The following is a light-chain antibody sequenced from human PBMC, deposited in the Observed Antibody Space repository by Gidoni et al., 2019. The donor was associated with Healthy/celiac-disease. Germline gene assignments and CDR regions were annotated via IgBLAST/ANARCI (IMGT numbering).Light chain of an antibody. Sequence: DIVMTQSPDSLAVSLGERATINCKSSQSVLYSSNNKNYLAWYQQNPGQPPKLLIYLASTRESGVPDRFSGSGSGTDFTLTISSLQAEDVAVYYCQQYYSTPRTFXXXTKVEIK. V-gene: IGKV4-1*01. CDR3: QQYYSTPRT. CDR1: QSVLYSSNNKNY. J-gene: IGKJ1*01. CDR2: LAS.